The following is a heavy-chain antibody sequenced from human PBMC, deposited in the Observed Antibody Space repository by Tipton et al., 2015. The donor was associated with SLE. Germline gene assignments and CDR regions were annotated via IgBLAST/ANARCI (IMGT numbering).Heavy chain of an antibody. Sequence: TLSLTCAVYGGSFSGYFWTWIRQPPGKGLEWIGEINHSGSTNYNPSLKRRVTVSVDPSKNQFSLWLSSGTAADTAAYYCAGSPGDHGDAVWYCDLWGRGTLVTVSS. CDR2: INHSGST. D-gene: IGHD4-17*01. CDR3: AGSPGDHGDAVWYCDL. CDR1: GGSFSGYF. J-gene: IGHJ2*01. V-gene: IGHV4-34*01.